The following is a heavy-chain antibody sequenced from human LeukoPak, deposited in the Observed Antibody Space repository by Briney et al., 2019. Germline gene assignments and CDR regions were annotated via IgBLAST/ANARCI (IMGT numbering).Heavy chain of an antibody. V-gene: IGHV1-69*04. CDR1: GVTFSSNA. CDR2: IIPIFGIA. CDR3: ARDSSGITGTNLDY. Sequence: ASVKVSCKASGVTFSSNAISWVRQAPGQGLEWLGRIIPIFGIANYAQKFQGRVTITADKSTSTAYMELSSLRSEDTAVYYCARDSSGITGTNLDYWGQGTLVTASS. J-gene: IGHJ4*02. D-gene: IGHD1-20*01.